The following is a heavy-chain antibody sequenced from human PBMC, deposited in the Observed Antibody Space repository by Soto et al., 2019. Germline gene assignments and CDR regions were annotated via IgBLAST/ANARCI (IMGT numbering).Heavy chain of an antibody. Sequence: SEALSLICAIFGGSVSGYDLSWVRQPPGKEIEWIGEINHSGSTNYNPSLKSRVTISVDTSKNQFFLKLSSVTAVGTVVYYCARGPYSSSWYGDYWGQGTLVTSPQ. V-gene: IGHV4-34*01. J-gene: IGHJ4*02. D-gene: IGHD6-13*01. CDR3: ARGPYSSSWYGDY. CDR1: GGSVSGYD. CDR2: INHSGST.